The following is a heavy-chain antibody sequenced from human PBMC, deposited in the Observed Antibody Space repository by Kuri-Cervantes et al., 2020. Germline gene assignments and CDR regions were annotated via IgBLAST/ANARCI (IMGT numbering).Heavy chain of an antibody. CDR3: ARDHREAVAGPSDY. V-gene: IGHV3-21*01. D-gene: IGHD6-19*01. Sequence: GGSLRLSCAASGFTFSSYSMNWVRQAPGKGLEWVSSISSSSSYIYYADSVKGRFTISRDNAKNSLYLQMNSLRAEDTAVYYCARDHREAVAGPSDYWGQGTLVTVSS. CDR1: GFTFSSYS. CDR2: ISSSSSYI. J-gene: IGHJ4*02.